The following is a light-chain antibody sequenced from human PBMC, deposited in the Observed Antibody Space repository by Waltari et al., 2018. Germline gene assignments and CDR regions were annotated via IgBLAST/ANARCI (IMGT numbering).Light chain of an antibody. J-gene: IGKJ1*01. Sequence: DIVMTQSPDSLAVSLGERATINCRYSQNVLSSSYNKNHLAWYQHKPGQPPKLLVYWASTRESGVPDRFSGSGSGTDFTLSISSLQAEDVAVYYCQQYYGIPTFGQGTKVEVK. CDR2: WAS. CDR3: QQYYGIPT. CDR1: QNVLSSSYNKNH. V-gene: IGKV4-1*01.